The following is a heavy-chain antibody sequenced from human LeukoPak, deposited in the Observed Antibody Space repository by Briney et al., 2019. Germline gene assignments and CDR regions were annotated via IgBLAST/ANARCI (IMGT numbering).Heavy chain of an antibody. Sequence: SETLSLTCTVSGGSISNYYWSWIRQPPGKGLEWIGHIYYSGSSNYNPSLKSRVTISVDTSKNQFSLKLSSVTAADTAVYYCATTENSSGWFGYWGQGTLVTVSS. CDR2: IYYSGSS. J-gene: IGHJ4*02. D-gene: IGHD6-19*01. V-gene: IGHV4-59*08. CDR3: ATTENSSGWFGY. CDR1: GGSISNYY.